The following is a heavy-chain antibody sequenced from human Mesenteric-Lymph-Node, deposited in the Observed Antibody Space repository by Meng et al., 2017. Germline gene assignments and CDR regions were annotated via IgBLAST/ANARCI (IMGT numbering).Heavy chain of an antibody. J-gene: IGHJ3*01. Sequence: GGSLRLSCAASGFTLRNFGMTWVRQAPGKGLEWLSAVSGSGDSTYYADSVKGRFTISRDNPKNTLFLQMNSLRDDDTAIYYCAKVHVEAAGDAFDGWGQGTMVTVSS. CDR2: VSGSGDST. CDR1: GFTLRNFG. V-gene: IGHV3-23*01. D-gene: IGHD6-13*01. CDR3: AKVHVEAAGDAFDG.